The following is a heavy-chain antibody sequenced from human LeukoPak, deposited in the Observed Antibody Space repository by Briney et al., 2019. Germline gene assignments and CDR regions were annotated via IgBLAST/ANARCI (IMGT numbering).Heavy chain of an antibody. J-gene: IGHJ6*02. CDR2: ISSSGSTI. CDR1: GFTFSDYY. V-gene: IGHV3-11*01. D-gene: IGHD5-18*01. Sequence: GGSLRLSCAASGFTFSDYYMSWIRLAPGKGLEWVSYISSSGSTIYYADSVKGRFTISRDNAKNSLYLQMNSLRAEDTAVYYCARAGYSYGWYYYGMDVWGQGTTVTVSS. CDR3: ARAGYSYGWYYYGMDV.